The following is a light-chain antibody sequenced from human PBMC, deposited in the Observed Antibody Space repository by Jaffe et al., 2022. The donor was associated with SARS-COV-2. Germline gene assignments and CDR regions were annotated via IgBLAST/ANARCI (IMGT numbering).Light chain of an antibody. J-gene: IGLJ2*01. Sequence: QSVLTQPPSVSAAPGQKVTISCSGSSSNIGHNYVCWYQHVPGTAPKLLIYDNDERPSGIPDRFSGSKSGASATLGITGLQTGDEADYYCGTWDSSLSAGVFGGGTKLTVL. CDR2: DND. CDR1: SSNIGHNY. V-gene: IGLV1-51*01. CDR3: GTWDSSLSAGV.